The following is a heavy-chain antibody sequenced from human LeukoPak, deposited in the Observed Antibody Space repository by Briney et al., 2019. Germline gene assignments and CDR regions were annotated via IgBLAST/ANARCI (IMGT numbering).Heavy chain of an antibody. Sequence: ASVKVSCKASGYTFTSYGIIWVRQAPGQGLEWMGWISAYNGNTNYAQKLQGRVTMTRDTSTSTAYMELSSLRSDDTAVYYCARDPGIVVVPAAPFIRDYYGMDVWGQGTTGTVAS. V-gene: IGHV1-18*01. J-gene: IGHJ6*02. CDR3: ARDPGIVVVPAAPFIRDYYGMDV. D-gene: IGHD2-2*01. CDR2: ISAYNGNT. CDR1: GYTFTSYG.